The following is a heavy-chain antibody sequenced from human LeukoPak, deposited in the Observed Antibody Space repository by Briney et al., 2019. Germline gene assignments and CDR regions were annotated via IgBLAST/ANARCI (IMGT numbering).Heavy chain of an antibody. J-gene: IGHJ4*02. Sequence: SQTLSLTCTVSGGSISSGSYYWSWIRQPAGKGLEWIGYIYYSGSTNYNPSLKSRVTISVDTSKDQFSLKLSSVTAADTAVYYCARERDYYDSSGYYYYFDYWGQGTLVTVSS. CDR2: IYYSGST. CDR1: GGSISSGSYY. CDR3: ARERDYYDSSGYYYYFDY. V-gene: IGHV4-61*10. D-gene: IGHD3-22*01.